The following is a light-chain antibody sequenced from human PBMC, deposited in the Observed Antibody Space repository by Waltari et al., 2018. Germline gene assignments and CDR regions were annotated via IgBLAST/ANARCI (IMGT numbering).Light chain of an antibody. V-gene: IGLV3-19*01. J-gene: IGLJ1*01. CDR2: GKN. Sequence: SSELTQAPAVSVALGQTVRITCQGDSLRHYYANWYRQKPGQAPLLVMYGKNNRPSGIPDRFSGSYSGDTASLTITGAQAEDEADYYCNSRDSDGNPFVFGPATKVTVL. CDR3: NSRDSDGNPFV. CDR1: SLRHYY.